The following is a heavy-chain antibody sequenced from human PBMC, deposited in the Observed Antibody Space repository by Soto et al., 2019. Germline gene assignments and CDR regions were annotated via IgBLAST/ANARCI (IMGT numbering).Heavy chain of an antibody. Sequence: QVQLVEPGGGVVQPGRSLRLSCAASGFTFSSYGMHWVRQAPGKGLEWVAVIWYDGSSKYYADSVKGRFTMSRDNSKNTLYLQMNSLRAGDTAVYYCARDRYYDSSGLGVALGYWGQGTLVTVSS. CDR2: IWYDGSSK. V-gene: IGHV3-33*01. CDR3: ARDRYYDSSGLGVALGY. D-gene: IGHD3-22*01. CDR1: GFTFSSYG. J-gene: IGHJ4*02.